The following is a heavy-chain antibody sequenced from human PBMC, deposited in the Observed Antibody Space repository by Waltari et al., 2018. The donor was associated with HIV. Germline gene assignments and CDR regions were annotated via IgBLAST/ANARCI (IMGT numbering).Heavy chain of an antibody. V-gene: IGHV3-23*01. D-gene: IGHD3-3*01. CDR3: ATALTTRFGVALPPDH. CDR2: ISGSGTVT. CDR1: GLTFSGSA. J-gene: IGHJ1*01. Sequence: EVQLLESGGGLVQPGWTLRLSCAASGLTFSGSAMMWVRQAPGKGLEWVSSISGSGTVTYYTDSVKGRFTISRDNPKNMVYLNMNSLRAEDTALYYCATALTTRFGVALPPDHWGQGTQVSVSS.